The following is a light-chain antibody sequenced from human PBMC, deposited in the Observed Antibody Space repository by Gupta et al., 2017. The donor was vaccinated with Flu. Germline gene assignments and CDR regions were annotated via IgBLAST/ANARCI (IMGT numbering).Light chain of an antibody. CDR3: MQVLQTPFT. CDR2: LGS. V-gene: IGKV2-28*01. CDR1: QSLLHSNGYNY. J-gene: IGKJ3*01. Sequence: DIAMTQSPLSMPVTPGEPASISCRSSQSLLHSNGYNYLDWYLQKPGQSPQLLIYLGSNRASGVPDRFSGSGSGTDFTLKISRVEAVDVGVYYCMQVLQTPFTFGPGTKVDIK.